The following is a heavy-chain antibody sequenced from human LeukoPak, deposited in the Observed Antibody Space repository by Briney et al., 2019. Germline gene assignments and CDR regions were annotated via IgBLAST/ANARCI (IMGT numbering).Heavy chain of an antibody. D-gene: IGHD3-22*01. J-gene: IGHJ4*02. CDR1: GFTFSSYA. CDR3: ARDRAPYYYDSSGYGFDY. CDR2: ISSSSSTI. V-gene: IGHV3-48*01. Sequence: PGGSLRLSCAASGFTFSSYAMSWVRQAPGKGLEWVSYISSSSSTIYYADSVKGRFTISRDNAKNSLYLQMNSLRAEDTAVYYCARDRAPYYYDSSGYGFDYWGQGTLVTVSS.